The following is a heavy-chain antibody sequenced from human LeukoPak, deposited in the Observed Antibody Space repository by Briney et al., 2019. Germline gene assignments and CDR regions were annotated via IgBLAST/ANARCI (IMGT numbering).Heavy chain of an antibody. D-gene: IGHD3-16*01. V-gene: IGHV4-59*01. Sequence: SETLSLTCTVSGGSISSYYWSWIRQPPGKGLEWIGYIYYSGSTNYNPSLKSRVTISVDTSKNQFSLKLSSVSAADTAIYYCATDPFRERFGAFDPWGQGTLVTVSS. J-gene: IGHJ5*02. CDR2: IYYSGST. CDR1: GGSISSYY. CDR3: ATDPFRERFGAFDP.